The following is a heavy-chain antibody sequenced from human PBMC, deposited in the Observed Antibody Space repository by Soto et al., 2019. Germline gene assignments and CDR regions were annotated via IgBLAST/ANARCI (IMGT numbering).Heavy chain of an antibody. V-gene: IGHV6-1*01. CDR1: GDSVSSNSAA. D-gene: IGHD6-6*01. CDR3: ARGPGSSREPGYYYYGMDV. CDR2: TYYRSKWYN. Sequence: PSQTLSLTCAISGDSVSSNSAAWNWIRQSPSRGLEWLGRTYYRSKWYNDYAVSVKSRITINPDTSKNQFSLQLNSVTPEDTAVYYFARGPGSSREPGYYYYGMDVWGQGTTVTVSS. J-gene: IGHJ6*02.